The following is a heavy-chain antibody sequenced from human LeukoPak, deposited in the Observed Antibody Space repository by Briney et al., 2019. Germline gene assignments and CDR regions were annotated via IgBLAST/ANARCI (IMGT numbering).Heavy chain of an antibody. CDR1: GGSFSGYY. V-gene: IGHV4-34*01. CDR2: IYHSGST. CDR3: ARVGTPHYYDSSGYPHAPRYYYYMDV. Sequence: SETLSLTCAVYGGSFSGYYWGWIRQPPGKGLEWIGSIYHSGSTYYNPSLKSRVTISVDTSKNQFSLKLSSVTAADTAVYYCARVGTPHYYDSSGYPHAPRYYYYMDVWGKGTTVTVSS. J-gene: IGHJ6*03. D-gene: IGHD3-22*01.